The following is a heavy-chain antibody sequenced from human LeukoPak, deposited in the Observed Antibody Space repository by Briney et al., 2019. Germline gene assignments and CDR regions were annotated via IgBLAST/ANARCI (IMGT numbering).Heavy chain of an antibody. J-gene: IGHJ4*02. CDR3: ARVGSPHSRQLWLSIYY. V-gene: IGHV3-48*04. CDR2: ISSSGSTI. D-gene: IGHD5-18*01. Sequence: PGGSLRLSCAASGFTFSSYAMSWVRQAPGKGPEWVSYISSSGSTIYYADSVKGRFTISRDNAKNSLYLQMNSLRAEDTAVYYCARVGSPHSRQLWLSIYYWGQGTLVTVSS. CDR1: GFTFSSYA.